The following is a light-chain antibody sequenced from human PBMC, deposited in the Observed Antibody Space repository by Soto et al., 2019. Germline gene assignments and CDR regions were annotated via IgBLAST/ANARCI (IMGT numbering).Light chain of an antibody. J-gene: IGKJ1*01. CDR2: GAS. Sequence: EIVMTQSPATLSVSPGERATLSCRASQSVRSNLAWYQQKPGQAPRLLIYGASTRATGIPARFSGSGSGTEFTLTISSLQSDDFAIDYCQQYYNWPPWTFGQGTKVEIK. V-gene: IGKV3-15*01. CDR3: QQYYNWPPWT. CDR1: QSVRSN.